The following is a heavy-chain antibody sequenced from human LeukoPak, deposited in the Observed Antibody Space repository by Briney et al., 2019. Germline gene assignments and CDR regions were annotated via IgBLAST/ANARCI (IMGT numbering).Heavy chain of an antibody. D-gene: IGHD1-26*01. CDR3: ARAGGSYQVFDY. CDR2: ITSSSGTI. V-gene: IGHV3-48*01. Sequence: HTGGSLRLSCAASGITFNSYTMNWVRQAPGKGLEWVSYITSSSGTIYYADSVKGRFTISRDNAKNSLYLQMNSLRAEDTAVYYCARAGGSYQVFDYWGQGTLVTVSS. CDR1: GITFNSYT. J-gene: IGHJ4*02.